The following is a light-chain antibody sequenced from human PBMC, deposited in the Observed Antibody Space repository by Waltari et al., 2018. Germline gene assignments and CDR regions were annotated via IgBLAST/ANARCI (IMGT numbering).Light chain of an antibody. CDR1: HNNVGNQR. CDR3: SAWDSNLSAWV. CDR2: RNN. Sequence: QAGLTQPPSVSKGLGQTATLTCTGNHNNVGNQRAARRQQHQGHPPKLLSHRNNNRPSGISEKFSASRSGNTASLTITGLQPEDEADYYCSAWDSNLSAWVFGGGTKLTVL. V-gene: IGLV10-54*04. J-gene: IGLJ3*02.